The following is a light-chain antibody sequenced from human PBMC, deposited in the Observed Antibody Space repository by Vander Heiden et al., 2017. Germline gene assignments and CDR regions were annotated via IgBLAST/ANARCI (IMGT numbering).Light chain of an antibody. J-gene: IGLJ3*02. Sequence: QSVLTQPPSASGTPGQRVTISCSGSSSNIGSNYVYWYQQLPGTAPKLLIYRNNQRPSGVPDRFSGSKSGTSASLAISGLRSEDEADYYCAAWEDSLSGLNWVFGGGTKLTVL. CDR2: RNN. V-gene: IGLV1-47*01. CDR1: SSNIGSNY. CDR3: AAWEDSLSGLNWV.